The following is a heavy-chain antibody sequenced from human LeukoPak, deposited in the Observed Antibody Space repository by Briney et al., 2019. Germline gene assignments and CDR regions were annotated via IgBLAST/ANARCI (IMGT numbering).Heavy chain of an antibody. CDR3: ARMYSSSWSWGDAFDI. J-gene: IGHJ3*02. Sequence: SETLSLTCTVSGGSISSYYWSWIRQPPGKGLEWVGYIYYSGSTNYNPSLKSRVTISVDTSKNQFSLKLSSVTAADTAVYYCARMYSSSWSWGDAFDIWGQGTMVTVSS. CDR1: GGSISSYY. CDR2: IYYSGST. V-gene: IGHV4-59*08. D-gene: IGHD6-13*01.